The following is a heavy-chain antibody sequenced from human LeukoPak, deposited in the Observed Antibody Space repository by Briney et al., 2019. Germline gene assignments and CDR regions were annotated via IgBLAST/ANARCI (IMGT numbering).Heavy chain of an antibody. CDR3: ARHLWGDPFDY. CDR2: INHSGGT. V-gene: IGHV4-34*01. D-gene: IGHD3-16*01. CDR1: GGSFSGYY. J-gene: IGHJ4*02. Sequence: SETLSLTCAVYGGSFSGYYWNWIRQPPGKGLEWIGEINHSGGTNYNPSLKSRVTISVDTSKNQFSLKLSSVTAADTAVYYCARHLWGDPFDYWGQGTLVTVSS.